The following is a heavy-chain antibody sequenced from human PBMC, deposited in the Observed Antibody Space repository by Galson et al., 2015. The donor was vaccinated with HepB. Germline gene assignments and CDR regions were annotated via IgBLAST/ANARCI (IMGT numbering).Heavy chain of an antibody. D-gene: IGHD3-22*01. CDR1: GFTFSSYS. CDR2: ISSSSSTI. Sequence: SLRLSCAASGFTFSSYSMNWVRQAPGKGLEWVSYISSSSSTIYYADSVKGRFTISRDNAKNSLYLQMNSLRDEDTAVYYCARDHSVVVVITDHDAFDIWGQGTMVTVSS. V-gene: IGHV3-48*02. J-gene: IGHJ3*02. CDR3: ARDHSVVVVITDHDAFDI.